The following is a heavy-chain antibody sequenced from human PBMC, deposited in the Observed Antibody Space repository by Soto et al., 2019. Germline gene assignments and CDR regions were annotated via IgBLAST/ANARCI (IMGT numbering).Heavy chain of an antibody. CDR2: ITASGDTT. Sequence: PGGSLRLSCAASGFTFSSYAMSWVRQAPGKGLEWDSAITASGDTTYYADSVKGRFTISRDNYKSTMYLQMNRLRAADTAVYYSEKVRPLSDCTRTICMDIFAIWGKGTMVTVSS. J-gene: IGHJ3*02. V-gene: IGHV3-23*01. CDR3: EKVRPLSDCTRTICMDIFAI. D-gene: IGHD2-2*01. CDR1: GFTFSSYA.